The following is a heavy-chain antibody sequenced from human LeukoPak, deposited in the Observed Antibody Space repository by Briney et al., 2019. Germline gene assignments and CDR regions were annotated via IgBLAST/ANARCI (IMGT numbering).Heavy chain of an antibody. Sequence: SETLSLTCTVSGGSISSSSYYWGWIRQPPGKGLEWIGSIYYSGSTYYNPSLKSRVTISVDTSKNQFSLKLSSVTAADTAVYYCAKDWGSGSYYPSFGYWGQGTLVTVSS. CDR2: IYYSGST. CDR3: AKDWGSGSYYPSFGY. J-gene: IGHJ4*02. V-gene: IGHV4-39*02. CDR1: GGSISSSSYY. D-gene: IGHD3-10*01.